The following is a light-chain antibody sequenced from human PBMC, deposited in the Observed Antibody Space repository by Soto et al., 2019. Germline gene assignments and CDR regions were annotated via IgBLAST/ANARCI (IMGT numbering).Light chain of an antibody. V-gene: IGLV2-18*02. CDR2: EVT. Sequence: QSARTQPPSVSGSPGQSVTSSCTGTSSDVGNYNSVSWYQQPPGTVPKLMIYEVTNRPSGVPDRFSGSKSGNTASLTISGLQPEDEADYYCSSYTTSNTYVFGTETKVTVL. CDR3: SSYTTSNTYV. CDR1: SSDVGNYNS. J-gene: IGLJ1*01.